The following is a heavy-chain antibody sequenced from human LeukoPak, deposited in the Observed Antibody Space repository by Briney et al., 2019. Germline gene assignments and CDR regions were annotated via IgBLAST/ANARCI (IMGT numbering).Heavy chain of an antibody. Sequence: SETLSLTCTVSGGSIFSSSYYWGWIRQPPGEGLEWIGTIHYSWTTYYNPSLKSRVTISVDTSKNQFSLNLNSVTAADTAVYYCAXLRIGTANTLYYYMDVWGRGTTVTVSS. CDR2: IHYSWTT. CDR3: AXLRIGTANTLYYYMDV. CDR1: GGSIFSSSYY. V-gene: IGHV4-39*01. D-gene: IGHD1-7*01. J-gene: IGHJ6*03.